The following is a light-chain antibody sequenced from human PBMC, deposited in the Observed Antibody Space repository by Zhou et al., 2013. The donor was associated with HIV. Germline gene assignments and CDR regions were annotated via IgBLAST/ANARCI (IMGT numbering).Light chain of an antibody. CDR2: DVN. V-gene: IGLV2-14*03. J-gene: IGLJ2*01. CDR3: CSYSTSTTLVL. Sequence: QSALTQPASVSGSPGQSITISCTGTSSDLGTYDYVSWYQEYPGKAPRLLIYDVNHRPSGISNRFSGSKSGNTASLTISGLQSEDEADYYCCSYSTSTTLVLFGGGTKLTVL. CDR1: SSDLGTYDY.